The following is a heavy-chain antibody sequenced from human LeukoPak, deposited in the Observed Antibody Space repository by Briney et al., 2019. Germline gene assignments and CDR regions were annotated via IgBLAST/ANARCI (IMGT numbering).Heavy chain of an antibody. CDR2: VGAGNGDT. CDR1: GYSFNNHG. Sequence: AVKVSCKASGYSFNNHGLSWVRQAPGQGLEWVGWVGAGNGDTHYAQRLQGRVTMTTDTSTNTAYMDLRSPRSDDTAVYYCARASSPYNWYFDLWGRGTLVTVSS. CDR3: ARASSPYNWYFDL. D-gene: IGHD4-11*01. J-gene: IGHJ2*01. V-gene: IGHV1-18*01.